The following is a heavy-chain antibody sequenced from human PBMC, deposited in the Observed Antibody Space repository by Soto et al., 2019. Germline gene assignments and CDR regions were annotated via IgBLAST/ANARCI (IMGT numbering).Heavy chain of an antibody. CDR2: IYSGDGT. V-gene: IGHV3-66*01. CDR3: ATTPHYYYGMDV. J-gene: IGHJ6*02. Sequence: PGGSLRLSCAASGFTVSSNYMSWVRQAPGKGLEWVSLIYSGDGTYYADSVKGRFTISRDNSKNTLYLQMSSLRAEDTAVYYCATTPHYYYGMDVWGQGTTVTVS. CDR1: GFTVSSNY.